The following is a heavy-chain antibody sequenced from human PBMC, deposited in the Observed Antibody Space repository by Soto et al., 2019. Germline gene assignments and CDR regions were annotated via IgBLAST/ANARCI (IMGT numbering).Heavy chain of an antibody. J-gene: IGHJ3*02. CDR2: INHSGST. Sequence: PSETLSLTCAVYGGSFSGYYWSWIRQPPGKGLEWIGEINHSGSTNYNPSLKSRVTISVDTSKNQFSLKLSSVTAADTAVYYCARIFWTWMEVAFDIWGQGTMVTVSS. D-gene: IGHD3-9*01. V-gene: IGHV4-34*01. CDR1: GGSFSGYY. CDR3: ARIFWTWMEVAFDI.